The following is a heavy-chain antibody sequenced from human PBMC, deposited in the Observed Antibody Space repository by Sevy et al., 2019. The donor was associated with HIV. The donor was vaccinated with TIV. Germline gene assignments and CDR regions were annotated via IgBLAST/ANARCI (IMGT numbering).Heavy chain of an antibody. V-gene: IGHV3-7*01. CDR3: ARTLYYYDSSGYSIFAY. J-gene: IGHJ4*02. CDR2: IKQDGSEK. D-gene: IGHD3-22*01. Sequence: GGSLRLSCAASGFTFSTYWMSWVRQAPGKGLEWVANIKQDGSEKYYVDSVKGRFTISRDNAKSSLSLQMNSLRAEDTAVYYCARTLYYYDSSGYSIFAYWGQGTLVTVSS. CDR1: GFTFSTYW.